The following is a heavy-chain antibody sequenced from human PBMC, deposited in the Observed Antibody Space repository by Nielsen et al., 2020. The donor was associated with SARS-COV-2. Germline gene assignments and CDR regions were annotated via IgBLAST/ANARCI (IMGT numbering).Heavy chain of an antibody. CDR3: ASGGNSAGDHYYYGMDV. D-gene: IGHD4-23*01. CDR1: GYTFTGYY. J-gene: IGHJ6*02. CDR2: INPNSGGT. V-gene: IGHV1-2*04. Sequence: ASVKVSCKASGYTFTGYYMHWVRQAPGQGLEWMGWINPNSGGTNYAQKFQGWVTMTRDTSISTAYMELSRLRSDDTALYYCASGGNSAGDHYYYGMDVWGQGTTVTVSS.